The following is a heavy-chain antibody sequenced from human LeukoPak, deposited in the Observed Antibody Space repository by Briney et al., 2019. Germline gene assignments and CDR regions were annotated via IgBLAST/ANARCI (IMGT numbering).Heavy chain of an antibody. CDR2: INTNTGNP. CDR3: ATAVAGKRAFVFDY. CDR1: GYTFTSYA. V-gene: IGHV7-4-1*02. J-gene: IGHJ4*02. Sequence: ASVKVSCKASGYTFTSYAISWVRQAPGQGLEWMGWINTNTGNPTYAQGFTGRFVFSLDTSVSTAYLQISSLKAEDTAVYYCATAVAGKRAFVFDYWGQGTLVTVSS. D-gene: IGHD6-19*01.